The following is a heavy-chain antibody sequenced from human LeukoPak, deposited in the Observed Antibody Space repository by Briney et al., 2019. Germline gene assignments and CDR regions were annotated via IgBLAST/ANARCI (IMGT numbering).Heavy chain of an antibody. V-gene: IGHV1-69*06. CDR2: IIPIFGTA. D-gene: IGHD3-22*01. CDR3: ATGRGSYYYDSSGYLDH. CDR1: GGTFSSYA. Sequence: SVKVSCKASGGTFSSYAISWVRQAPGQGLEWMGGIIPIFGTANYAQKFQGRVTMTEDTSTDTAYMELSSLRSEDTAVYYCATGRGSYYYDSSGYLDHWGQGTLVTVSS. J-gene: IGHJ4*02.